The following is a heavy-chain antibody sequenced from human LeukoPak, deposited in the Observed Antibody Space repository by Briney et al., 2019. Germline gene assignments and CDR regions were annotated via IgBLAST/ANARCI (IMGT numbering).Heavy chain of an antibody. CDR3: TTSGSY. CDR2: IKGKPDGGTT. J-gene: IGHJ4*02. CDR1: GFTFTNAW. V-gene: IGHV3-15*07. Sequence: GGSLRLACVVSGFTFTNAWMNWVRQVPGKGLEWVGRIKGKPDGGTTDYAAPVKGRFTISRDDSKDTVYLQMNSLKTEDTAMYYCTTSGSYWGQGTLVTVSS.